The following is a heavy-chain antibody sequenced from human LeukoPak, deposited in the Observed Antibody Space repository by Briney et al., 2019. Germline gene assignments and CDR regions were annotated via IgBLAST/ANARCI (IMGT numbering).Heavy chain of an antibody. Sequence: GGPLRLSCAASGFPFDDYAVHWLRHAPGRALEGVSGISWNSGSIGYADSVKGRFTISRDNAKKSLYLQMNSLRAEDTALYYCAKSSGAIAAYYFDYWGQGTLVTVSS. CDR3: AKSSGAIAAYYFDY. CDR1: GFPFDDYA. V-gene: IGHV3-9*01. CDR2: ISWNSGSI. J-gene: IGHJ4*02. D-gene: IGHD6-25*01.